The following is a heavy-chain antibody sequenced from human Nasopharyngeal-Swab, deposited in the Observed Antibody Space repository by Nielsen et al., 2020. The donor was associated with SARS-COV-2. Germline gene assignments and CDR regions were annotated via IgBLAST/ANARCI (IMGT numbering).Heavy chain of an antibody. CDR1: GYTFTSYG. D-gene: IGHD6-19*01. CDR2: ISAYNGNT. J-gene: IGHJ4*02. Sequence: ASVKVSCKASGYTFTSYGISWVRQAPGQGLEWMGWISAYNGNTNYAQKLQGRVTMTTDISTSTAYMELRSLRSDDTAVYYCARAVGQQWLVRRNYFDYWGQGTLVTVSS. CDR3: ARAVGQQWLVRRNYFDY. V-gene: IGHV1-18*01.